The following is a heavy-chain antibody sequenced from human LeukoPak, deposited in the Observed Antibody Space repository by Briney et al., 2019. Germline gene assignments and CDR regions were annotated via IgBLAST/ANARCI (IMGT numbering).Heavy chain of an antibody. J-gene: IGHJ3*02. CDR2: IKQDGGEK. V-gene: IGHV3-7*01. D-gene: IGHD1-26*01. CDR3: ARVSLGKWELLYAFDI. Sequence: GGSLRLSCAVSGFTFSSYWMNWVRQAPGKGLEWVASIKQDGGEKSYVDSVKGRFTISRDNAKNSLYLQMSSLRAEDTAVYYCARVSLGKWELLYAFDIWGQGTMVTVSS. CDR1: GFTFSSYW.